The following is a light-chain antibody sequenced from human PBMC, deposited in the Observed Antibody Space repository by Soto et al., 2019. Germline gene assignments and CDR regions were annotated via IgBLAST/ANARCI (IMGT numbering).Light chain of an antibody. Sequence: DIQMTQSPSSLSASVGDRVTITCRASQMMSRYLNWYHQKAGRAPKLLISAGSNSRTGVPSRFSGSGSGTEFTLTISSLQPEDFATYYCQQGYSTPRTFGQGTRLEIK. CDR3: QQGYSTPRT. CDR1: QMMSRY. V-gene: IGKV1-39*01. CDR2: AGS. J-gene: IGKJ5*01.